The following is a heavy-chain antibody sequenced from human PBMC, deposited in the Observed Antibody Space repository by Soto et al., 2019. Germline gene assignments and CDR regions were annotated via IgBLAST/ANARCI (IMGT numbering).Heavy chain of an antibody. CDR1: GFSLTTSEMG. CDR2: IYWGDDK. V-gene: IGHV2-5*02. J-gene: IGHJ4*02. Sequence: QITLKESGPTLVRPTQTLTLTCTFSGFSLTTSEMGVGWIRQPPGKALEGLAVIYWGDDKFHSPSLKSRLTITKDSSENQVVLTMTNMDPVDTGTYYCVHSIRGWYEPFDYWGQGTLVTVSS. CDR3: VHSIRGWYEPFDY. D-gene: IGHD6-19*01.